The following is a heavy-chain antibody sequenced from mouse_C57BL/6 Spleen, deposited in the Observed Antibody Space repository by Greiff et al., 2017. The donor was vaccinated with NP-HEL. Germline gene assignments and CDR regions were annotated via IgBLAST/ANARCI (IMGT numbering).Heavy chain of an antibody. V-gene: IGHV1-69*01. CDR2: IDPSDSYT. D-gene: IGHD1-1*01. J-gene: IGHJ4*01. CDR1: GYTFTSYW. Sequence: QVQLQQPGAELVMPGASVKLSCKASGYTFTSYWMHWVKQRPGQGLEWIGEIDPSDSYTNYNQKFKGKSTLTVDKSSSTAYMQLSSLTSEDSAVYYCARRYGSSYYAMDYWGQGTSGTVSS. CDR3: ARRYGSSYYAMDY.